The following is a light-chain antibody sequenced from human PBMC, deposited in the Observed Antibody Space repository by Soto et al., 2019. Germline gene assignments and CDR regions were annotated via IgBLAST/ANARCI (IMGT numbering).Light chain of an antibody. Sequence: EVVMTQSPATLSVSPGERATLSCRASQSVYNNLAWYQQNPGQAPRLVIHGASTRATGIPARFSGSGSGTDFTLTISSLQSEDFAVYYCQQCDNWPRTFGQGTKVDIK. V-gene: IGKV3-15*01. CDR2: GAS. J-gene: IGKJ1*01. CDR3: QQCDNWPRT. CDR1: QSVYNN.